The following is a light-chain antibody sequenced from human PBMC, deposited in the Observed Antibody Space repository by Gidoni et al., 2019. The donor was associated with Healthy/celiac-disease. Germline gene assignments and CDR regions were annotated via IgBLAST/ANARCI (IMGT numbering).Light chain of an antibody. V-gene: IGKV1-5*03. CDR3: QQYNSYLLT. Sequence: DTQITQSPSTLSASVGDRVTITCRASQSISSWLAWYQQKPGKAPKLLIYKASSLESGVPSRFSGSGSGTEFTLTISSLQPDDFATYYCQQYNSYLLTFGGGTKVEIK. CDR2: KAS. CDR1: QSISSW. J-gene: IGKJ4*01.